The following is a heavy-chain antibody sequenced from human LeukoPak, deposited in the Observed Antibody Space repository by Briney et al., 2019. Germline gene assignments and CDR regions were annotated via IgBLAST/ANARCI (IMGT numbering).Heavy chain of an antibody. CDR2: ISYDGSKK. D-gene: IGHD5-18*01. CDR3: ARANGQLWTTPDY. CDR1: GFTFSSYG. J-gene: IGHJ4*02. V-gene: IGHV3-30*03. Sequence: GRSLRLSCAASGFTFSSYGMHWVRQPQGEGLEWVAAISYDGSKKSSAESVKGRFTISRDNSKNTLYLQMNSLRPEDTAVYFCARANGQLWTTPDYWGQGTLVTISS.